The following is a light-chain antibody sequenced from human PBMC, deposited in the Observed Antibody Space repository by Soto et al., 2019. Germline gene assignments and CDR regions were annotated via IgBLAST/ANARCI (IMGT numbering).Light chain of an antibody. CDR2: GAS. CDR1: ESVRSSY. V-gene: IGKV3-20*01. Sequence: EIVLTQSPDTLSLSPGERVTLSCRASESVRSSYLAWYQQKPGQAPRLLIYGASTRSTGIPDRFSGSGSGTNFTLTISRLEPEDFAVYYCQQYASSVYTFGQGTKLEIK. CDR3: QQYASSVYT. J-gene: IGKJ2*01.